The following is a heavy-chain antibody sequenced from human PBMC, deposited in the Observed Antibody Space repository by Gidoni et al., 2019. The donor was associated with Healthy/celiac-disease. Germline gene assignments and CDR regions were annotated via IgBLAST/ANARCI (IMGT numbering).Heavy chain of an antibody. V-gene: IGHV1-69*01. J-gene: IGHJ4*02. D-gene: IGHD6-19*01. CDR1: GGTLSSYS. CDR2: INPIFGTA. Sequence: QVQLVQSGAEGKKPGSSVKVPCKASGGTLSSYSVSWVRQAPGQGLEWMGGINPIFGTANYAQKFQGRVTITADESTSTAYMELSSLRSEDTAVYYCATGSAQVWYSSGWDRFDYWGQGTLVTVSS. CDR3: ATGSAQVWYSSGWDRFDY.